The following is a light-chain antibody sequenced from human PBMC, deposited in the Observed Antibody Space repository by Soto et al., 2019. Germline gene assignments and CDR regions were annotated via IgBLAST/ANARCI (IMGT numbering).Light chain of an antibody. Sequence: EIVMTHSPATLSVSPWERATLSCRASQSVSSNLAGYQQKPGQAPRLLIYGASTRATGIPARFSGSGSGTEFTLTISSLQSEDFAVYYCQQYNNWPWTFGQGTKVDIK. CDR1: QSVSSN. J-gene: IGKJ1*01. CDR3: QQYNNWPWT. V-gene: IGKV3-15*01. CDR2: GAS.